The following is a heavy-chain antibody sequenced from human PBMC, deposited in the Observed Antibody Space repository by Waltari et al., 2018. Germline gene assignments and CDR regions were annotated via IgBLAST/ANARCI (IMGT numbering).Heavy chain of an antibody. CDR3: AKEIHTIGRPCFDC. V-gene: IGHV3-23*01. Sequence: QLLESGGGWIQPGGSLRLSCVASGFTFSNFAISWVRQAPGKGLEWVLGITSGGGDTYYADSVRGRFTISRDNARNRLYLQMNSLRDEDTAVYYCAKEIHTIGRPCFDCWGQGVRVTVSS. CDR2: ITSGGGDT. J-gene: IGHJ4*02. CDR1: GFTFSNFA.